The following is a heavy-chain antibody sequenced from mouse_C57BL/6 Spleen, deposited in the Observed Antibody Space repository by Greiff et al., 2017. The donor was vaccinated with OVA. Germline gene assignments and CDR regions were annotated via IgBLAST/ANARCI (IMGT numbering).Heavy chain of an antibody. CDR1: GFTFSDYG. Sequence: EVHLVESGGGLVKPGGSLKLSCAASGFTFSDYGMHWVRQAPVQGLEWVAYISSGSSTIYYADTVKGRFTISRDNAKNTLFLQMTSLRSEDTAMYYCARPGGGNTGVRDYWGQGTTLTVAS. J-gene: IGHJ2*01. D-gene: IGHD2-1*01. CDR3: ARPGGGNTGVRDY. V-gene: IGHV5-17*01. CDR2: ISSGSSTI.